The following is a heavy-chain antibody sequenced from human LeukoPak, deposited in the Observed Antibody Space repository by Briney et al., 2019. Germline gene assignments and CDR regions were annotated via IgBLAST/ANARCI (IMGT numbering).Heavy chain of an antibody. Sequence: GGSLRLSCGASGFTFSIYTMNCVRQAPGKGLEWVSSISSTSSTISYADSVKGRFTISRDNAKNSLYLQMNSLRDEDTAVYYCARSRGFDYWGQGTLVTVS. V-gene: IGHV3-48*02. CDR2: ISSTSSTI. CDR3: ARSRGFDY. J-gene: IGHJ4*02. D-gene: IGHD3-10*01. CDR1: GFTFSIYT.